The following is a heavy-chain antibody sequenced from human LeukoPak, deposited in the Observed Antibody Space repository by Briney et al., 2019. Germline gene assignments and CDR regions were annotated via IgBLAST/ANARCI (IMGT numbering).Heavy chain of an antibody. CDR2: INSDGSST. J-gene: IGHJ6*02. V-gene: IGHV3-74*01. D-gene: IGHD4-17*01. CDR3: ARDLDYGERVGMDV. CDR1: GFPFSSYW. Sequence: GSLRLSFAASGFPFSSYWMHWVRQAPGKGLVWVSRINSDGSSTSYADSVKGRFTISRDNAKNTLYLQMNSLRAEDTAVYYCARDLDYGERVGMDVWGQGTTVTVSS.